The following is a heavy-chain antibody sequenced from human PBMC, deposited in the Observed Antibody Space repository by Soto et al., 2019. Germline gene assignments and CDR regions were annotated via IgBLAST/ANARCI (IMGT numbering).Heavy chain of an antibody. CDR1: GFTFSDSA. CDR3: TRHLMDV. J-gene: IGHJ6*02. CDR2: IRSKANNYAA. Sequence: EVQLVESGGGLVQPGGSLKLSCAASGFTFSDSALHWVRQASGKGLEWVGRIRSKANNYAAAYAASVKGRFTISRDDSKDTAYLQMTSLKTEDTAVYYCTRHLMDVWGQGTTVTVSS. V-gene: IGHV3-73*01.